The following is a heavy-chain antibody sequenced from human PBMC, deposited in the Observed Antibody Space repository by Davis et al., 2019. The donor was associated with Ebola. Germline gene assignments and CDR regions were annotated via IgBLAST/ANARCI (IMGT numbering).Heavy chain of an antibody. V-gene: IGHV1-46*01. CDR3: AREYAGSYYFDY. D-gene: IGHD2-2*01. Sequence: ASVKVSCKASGYTFTGYYMHWVRQAPRQGLEWVGIISPSYYTAYAQKFQGRVTLTRDTSTSTVYMEVSSLTSEDTAAYYCAREYAGSYYFDYWGQGTLVTVSS. CDR1: GYTFTGYY. J-gene: IGHJ4*02. CDR2: ISPSYYT.